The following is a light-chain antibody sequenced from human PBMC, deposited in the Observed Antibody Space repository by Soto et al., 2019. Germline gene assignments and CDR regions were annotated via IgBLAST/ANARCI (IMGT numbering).Light chain of an antibody. CDR1: QSVSSSY. V-gene: IGKV3-20*01. J-gene: IGKJ1*01. Sequence: EIVLTHSPGTLSLSPGESATLSCRASQSVSSSYLAWYQQKPGQAPRLLIYGASTRATGIPARFSGSGSGTDFTLTISCLQSEDFATYYCQQYYSYPRKFGQGTKVDIK. CDR2: GAS. CDR3: QQYYSYPRK.